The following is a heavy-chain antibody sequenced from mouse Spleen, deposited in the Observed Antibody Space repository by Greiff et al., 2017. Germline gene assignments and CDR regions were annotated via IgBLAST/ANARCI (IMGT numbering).Heavy chain of an antibody. J-gene: IGHJ4*01. CDR3: ARRDGYPAMDY. Sequence: EVQLQQSGGGLVKPGGSLKLSCAASGSTFSDYGMHWVRQAPEKGLEWVAYISSGSSTIYYADTVKGRFTISRDNAKNTLFLQMTSLRSEDTAMYYCARRDGYPAMDYWGQGTSVTVSS. V-gene: IGHV5-17*01. CDR2: ISSGSSTI. D-gene: IGHD2-3*01. CDR1: GSTFSDYG.